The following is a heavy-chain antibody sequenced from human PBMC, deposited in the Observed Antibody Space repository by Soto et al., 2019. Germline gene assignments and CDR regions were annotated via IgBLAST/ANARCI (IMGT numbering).Heavy chain of an antibody. CDR2: INTYNGNT. CDR1: GYTFTNYG. V-gene: IGHV1-18*01. J-gene: IGHJ5*02. D-gene: IGHD3-10*01. CDR3: ARGVGSGTYYNQYNWFDP. Sequence: GASVKLSSESSGYTFTNYGSSGVRKAPGQGLEWMGWINTYNGNTNHAQKLQGRVTMTTDTSTSTAYMELRSLRSDDTAVYYCARGVGSGTYYNQYNWFDPWGQGTLVTVSS.